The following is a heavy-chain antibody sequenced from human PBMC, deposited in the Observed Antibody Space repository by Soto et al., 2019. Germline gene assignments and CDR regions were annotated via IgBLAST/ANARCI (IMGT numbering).Heavy chain of an antibody. V-gene: IGHV4-31*03. CDR3: ARKGLTGSREFDD. Sequence: SETLSLTCTVSGGSINSGGYYWSWIRQQPGKGLEWIGHIYYSGNTYYNPSLKSRVIISVDTSKNQFSLKLNSVTAADTAVYYGARKGLTGSREFDDWGQGTLVTVSS. J-gene: IGHJ4*02. D-gene: IGHD7-27*01. CDR1: GGSINSGGYY. CDR2: IYYSGNT.